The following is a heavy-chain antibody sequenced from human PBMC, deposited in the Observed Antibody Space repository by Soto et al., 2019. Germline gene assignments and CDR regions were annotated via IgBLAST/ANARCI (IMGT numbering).Heavy chain of an antibody. D-gene: IGHD6-13*01. Sequence: QVQLVQSGAEVKKPASAVKVSCKASGGTFSSYAISWVRQAPGQGLEWMGGIIPIFGTANYAQKFRGRVTITADKSTSKAYMELSKLRSESTAVYYGARDWRSSSFSRWCDPWRPVSLVTVSS. CDR2: IIPIFGTA. CDR1: GGTFSSYA. V-gene: IGHV1-69*06. CDR3: ARDWRSSSFSRWCDP. J-gene: IGHJ5*02.